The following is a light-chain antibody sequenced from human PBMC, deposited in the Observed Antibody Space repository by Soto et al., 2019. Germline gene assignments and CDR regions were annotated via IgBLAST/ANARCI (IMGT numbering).Light chain of an antibody. CDR2: GAS. J-gene: IGKJ5*01. CDR1: QSVSSSY. CDR3: QQYGNSPLVT. V-gene: IGKV3-20*01. Sequence: EIVSTQSPGTLSLSPGERATLSCRASQSVSSSYLAWYQQKPGQAPRLLIYGASSRATGIPDRCSGSGSGTDFTLTISRLEPEDFAVYYCQQYGNSPLVTFGQGTRLEI.